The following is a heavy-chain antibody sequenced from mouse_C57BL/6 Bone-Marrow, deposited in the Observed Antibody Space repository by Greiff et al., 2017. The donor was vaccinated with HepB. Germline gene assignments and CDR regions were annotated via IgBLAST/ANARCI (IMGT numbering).Heavy chain of an antibody. CDR3: ARGNYGSSYGGFFDY. J-gene: IGHJ2*01. V-gene: IGHV14-3*01. CDR2: IDPANGNT. D-gene: IGHD1-1*01. Sequence: VHVKQSVAELVRPGASVKLSCTASGFNIKNTYMHWVKQRPEQGLEWIGRIDPANGNTKYAPKFQGKATITADTSSNTAYLQLSSLTSEDTAIYYCARGNYGSSYGGFFDYWGQGTTLTVSS. CDR1: GFNIKNTY.